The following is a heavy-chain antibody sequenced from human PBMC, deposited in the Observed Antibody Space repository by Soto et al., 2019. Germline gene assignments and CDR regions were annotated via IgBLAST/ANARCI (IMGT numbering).Heavy chain of an antibody. V-gene: IGHV4-39*01. CDR1: GGCISSSGYY. CDR3: PRHASAYYVS. Sequence: TLSLTCTVSGGCISSSGYYWGWIRHPPGKGLEWIGSIYYSGSTYYNPSLKSRVTISIASSNKEFSLKLTSVTAADTALYYCPRHASAYYVSWGQGTLVTVSS. J-gene: IGHJ5*02. CDR2: IYYSGST. D-gene: IGHD3-3*01.